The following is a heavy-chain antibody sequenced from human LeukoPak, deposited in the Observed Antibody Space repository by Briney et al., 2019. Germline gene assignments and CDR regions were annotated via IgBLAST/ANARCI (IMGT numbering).Heavy chain of an antibody. CDR1: GGSISSSSYY. J-gene: IGHJ5*02. V-gene: IGHV4-39*07. D-gene: IGHD1-1*01. Sequence: PSETLSLTCTVSGGSISSSSYYWGWIRQPPGKGLEWIGSIYYTGSTNYNPSLKSRVTMSVDTSKNQFSLRLSSVTAADTAVYYCARATGGWFDPWGQGTLVTVSS. CDR2: IYYTGST. CDR3: ARATGGWFDP.